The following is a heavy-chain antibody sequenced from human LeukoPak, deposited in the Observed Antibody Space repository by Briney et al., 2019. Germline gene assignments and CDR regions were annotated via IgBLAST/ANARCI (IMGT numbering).Heavy chain of an antibody. Sequence: AGGSLRLSCAASGFTFSTYTMNWVRQAPGKGPEWVAFISPSSKSIFYGDSVKGRFTISRDNAKNLVYLQMNSLRAEDTAVYYCAELGITMIGGVWGKGTTVTISS. CDR3: AELGITMIGGV. J-gene: IGHJ6*04. CDR1: GFTFSTYT. D-gene: IGHD3-10*02. V-gene: IGHV3-21*06. CDR2: ISPSSKSI.